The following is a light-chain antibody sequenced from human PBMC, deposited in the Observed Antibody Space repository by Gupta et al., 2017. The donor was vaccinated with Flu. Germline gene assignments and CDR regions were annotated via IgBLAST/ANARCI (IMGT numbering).Light chain of an antibody. V-gene: IGKV2-28*01. CDR1: QSLLPSKGYNY. J-gene: IGKJ1*01. CDR3: MQALQTPWT. Sequence: DIVMTQSPLSLPVTPGEPVSISCRSSQSLLPSKGYNYLDWYLQKPGQSPQLLIYLGSNRASGVPDRFSGSASGTDFTLKISRVEAEDVGVYYCMQALQTPWTFGQGTKVEIK. CDR2: LGS.